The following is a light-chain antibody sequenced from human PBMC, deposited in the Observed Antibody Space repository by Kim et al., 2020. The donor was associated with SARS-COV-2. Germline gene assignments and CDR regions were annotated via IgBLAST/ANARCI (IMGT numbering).Light chain of an antibody. Sequence: GQGVTIYCSGSSSNIGDNHVHWYQHLPGTAPKLLIYSSSQRPSGVPDRFSASKSGTSASLAISGLQSEDEADYYCAAWDDSLNAPVFGGGTQLTVL. V-gene: IGLV1-44*01. CDR1: SSNIGDNH. CDR3: AAWDDSLNAPV. J-gene: IGLJ3*02. CDR2: SSS.